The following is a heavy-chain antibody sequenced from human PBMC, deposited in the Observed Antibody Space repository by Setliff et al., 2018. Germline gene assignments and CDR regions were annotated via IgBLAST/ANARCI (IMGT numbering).Heavy chain of an antibody. V-gene: IGHV4-39*07. J-gene: IGHJ5*02. CDR1: GGSISSSSYY. CDR3: ARNWHWGFDP. CDR2: IYYSGST. D-gene: IGHD1-7*01. Sequence: SETLSLTCTVSGGSISSSSYYWGWIRQPPGKGLEWIGSIYYSGSTYYNPSLKSRVTISVDTSKNQLSLDLTSVTAADTAVYYCARNWHWGFDPWGRGALVTVSS.